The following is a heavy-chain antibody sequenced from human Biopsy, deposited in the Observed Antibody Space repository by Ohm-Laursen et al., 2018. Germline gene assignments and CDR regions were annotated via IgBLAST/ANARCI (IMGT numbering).Heavy chain of an antibody. J-gene: IGHJ5*02. V-gene: IGHV1-69*06. CDR1: GGTFSSYV. D-gene: IGHD3-10*01. CDR3: AGGAAKGNPYDH. CDR2: IIPTFDTQ. Sequence: SVKVSCKASGGTFSSYVISWVRQAPGQGLEWMGRIIPTFDTQTYAPDFQGRVTFTADKSTGTAHLDLSRLRSEDTAIYYCAGGAAKGNPYDHWGQGTLVTVSS.